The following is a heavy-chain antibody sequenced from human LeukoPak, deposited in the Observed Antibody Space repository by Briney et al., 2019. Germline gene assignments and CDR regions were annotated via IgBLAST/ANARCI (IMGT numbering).Heavy chain of an antibody. Sequence: GGSLRLSCAASGFTLSSYAMTWVRQAPGKGLEWVSGISGSGGSTYYADSVKGRFTISRDNSKNTLYVQMNRLRAEDTAVYYCAKSDYYDSSGYYYGSDYWGQGTLVTVSS. CDR1: GFTLSSYA. V-gene: IGHV3-23*01. J-gene: IGHJ4*02. D-gene: IGHD3-22*01. CDR3: AKSDYYDSSGYYYGSDY. CDR2: ISGSGGST.